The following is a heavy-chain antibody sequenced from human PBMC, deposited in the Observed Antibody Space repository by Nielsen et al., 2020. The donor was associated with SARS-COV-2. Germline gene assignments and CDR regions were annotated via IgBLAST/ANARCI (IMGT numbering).Heavy chain of an antibody. CDR2: IRSKANDYAT. V-gene: IGHV3-73*01. CDR3: TRVNPTSGSWFDAFDI. CDR1: GFIFSDSS. D-gene: IGHD1-26*01. Sequence: GESLKISCAASGFIFSDSSMHWVRQASGKGLEWLGRIRSKANDYATEYPVSVKGRFIISRDDSKNMAYLLMNSLKIDDTAVYYCTRVNPTSGSWFDAFDIWGQGTLVTVSS. J-gene: IGHJ3*02.